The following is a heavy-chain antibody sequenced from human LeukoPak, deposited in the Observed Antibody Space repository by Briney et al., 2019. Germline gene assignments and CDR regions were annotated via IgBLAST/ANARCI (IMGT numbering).Heavy chain of an antibody. CDR2: ISHDGSNK. V-gene: IGHV3-30-3*01. Sequence: GGSLRLSCAASGFTFRSYAMHWVRQAPGKGLEWAAIISHDGSNKYYADSVRGRFTISRDNSKNTLYLEMNSLRVEETAVYYCARNPVAGYYFDYWGQGTLVTVSS. J-gene: IGHJ4*02. D-gene: IGHD6-19*01. CDR3: ARNPVAGYYFDY. CDR1: GFTFRSYA.